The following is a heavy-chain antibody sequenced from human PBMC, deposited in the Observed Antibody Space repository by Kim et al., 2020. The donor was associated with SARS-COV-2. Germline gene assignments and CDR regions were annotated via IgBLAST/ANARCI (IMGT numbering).Heavy chain of an antibody. CDR1: GYTFTSYG. CDR2: ISAYNGNT. J-gene: IGHJ6*02. V-gene: IGHV1-18*01. CDR3: AREAPEWLRFGYYGMDV. Sequence: ASVKVSCKASGYTFTSYGISWVRQAPGQGLEWMGWISAYNGNTNYAQKLQGRVTMTTDTSTSTAYMELRSLRSDDTAVYYCAREAPEWLRFGYYGMDVWGQGTTVTVSS. D-gene: IGHD5-12*01.